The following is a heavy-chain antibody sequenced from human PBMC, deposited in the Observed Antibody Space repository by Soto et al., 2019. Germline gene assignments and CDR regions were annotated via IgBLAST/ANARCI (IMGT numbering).Heavy chain of an antibody. Sequence: QVQLQESGPGLVKPSQTLSLTCTVSGGSISSGGYYWSWIRQHPGKGLEWIGYIYYSGSTYYNPSLKSLVTISVDTAKNQFSMKLSSVTAADTAVYYCARGVYDYIWGSSLGAFDIWGQGTMVTVSS. D-gene: IGHD3-16*01. CDR2: IYYSGST. CDR3: ARGVYDYIWGSSLGAFDI. V-gene: IGHV4-31*01. CDR1: GGSISSGGYY. J-gene: IGHJ3*02.